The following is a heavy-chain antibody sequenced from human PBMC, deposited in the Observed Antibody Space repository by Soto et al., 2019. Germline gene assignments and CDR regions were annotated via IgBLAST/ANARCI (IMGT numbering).Heavy chain of an antibody. J-gene: IGHJ4*02. CDR2: ISGSGGST. D-gene: IGHD4-17*01. Sequence: EVQLLESGGGLVQPGGSLRLSCAASGFTFSSYAMSWVRQAPGKGLEWVSAISGSGGSTYYADSGKGRFTISRDNSKNTLYLQMNSLRAEDTAVYYCAKDPRATVTTLDPYYFDYWGQGTLVTVSS. CDR3: AKDPRATVTTLDPYYFDY. V-gene: IGHV3-23*01. CDR1: GFTFSSYA.